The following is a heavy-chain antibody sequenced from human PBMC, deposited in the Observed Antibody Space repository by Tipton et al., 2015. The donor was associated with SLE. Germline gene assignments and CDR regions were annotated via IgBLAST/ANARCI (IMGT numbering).Heavy chain of an antibody. J-gene: IGHJ4*02. Sequence: TLSLTCTVSGGSISSYYWSWIRQPPGKGLEWIGYIYYSGSTNYNPSLKSRVTISVDTSKNQFSLKLSSVTAADTAVYYCARGSVVGDYWGQGTLVTVSS. CDR3: ARGSVVGDY. D-gene: IGHD3-16*01. CDR2: IYYSGST. CDR1: GGSISSYY. V-gene: IGHV4-59*01.